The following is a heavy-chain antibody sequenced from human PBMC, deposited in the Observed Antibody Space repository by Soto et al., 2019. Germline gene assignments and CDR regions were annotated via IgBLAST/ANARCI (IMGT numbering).Heavy chain of an antibody. CDR2: IYYSGST. CDR3: ARATQKYYGSGSYSYNWCNP. D-gene: IGHD3-10*01. CDR1: GGSISSGGYY. Sequence: QVQLQESGPGVVKPSQTLSLTCTVSGGSISSGGYYWSWIRQHPGKGLEWIGYIYYSGSTYYNPALKSRLTISVDTSENQFSLKLSSVTAADTAVYYCARATQKYYGSGSYSYNWCNPWGQGILVTVSS. V-gene: IGHV4-31*03. J-gene: IGHJ5*02.